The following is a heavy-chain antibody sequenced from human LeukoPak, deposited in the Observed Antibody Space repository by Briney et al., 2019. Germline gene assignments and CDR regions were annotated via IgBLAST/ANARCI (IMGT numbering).Heavy chain of an antibody. Sequence: GGSLRLSCAASGFTFSDSYMTWVRQAPGKGVEWVAYISGSGHDINYSESAKGRFTISRDNAKNTLYVQMNSLRAEDTAVYYCARARYHWNPNPFDSWGQGTLVTVSS. CDR2: ISGSGHDI. CDR1: GFTFSDSY. D-gene: IGHD1-20*01. CDR3: ARARYHWNPNPFDS. V-gene: IGHV3-11*04. J-gene: IGHJ4*02.